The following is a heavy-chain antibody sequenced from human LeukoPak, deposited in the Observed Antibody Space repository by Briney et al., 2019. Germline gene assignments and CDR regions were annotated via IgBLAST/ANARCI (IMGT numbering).Heavy chain of an antibody. CDR3: AKAPVTSCRGAYCYPFDY. D-gene: IGHD2-21*01. J-gene: IGHJ4*02. CDR1: GFTFSNYA. Sequence: GGSLRLSCAASGFTFSNYAMSWVRQAPGKGLEWVSAISGSGATTYYADSVKGRFTISRDSSKNTLYLQMNSLRAEDAAVYYCAKAPVTSCRGAYCYPFDYWGQGTLVTVSS. CDR2: ISGSGATT. V-gene: IGHV3-23*01.